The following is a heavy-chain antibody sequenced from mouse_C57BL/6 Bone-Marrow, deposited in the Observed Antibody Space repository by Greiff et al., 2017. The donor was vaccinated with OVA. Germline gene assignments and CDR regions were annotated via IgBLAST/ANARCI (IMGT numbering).Heavy chain of an antibody. Sequence: VQLQQSGPGLVQPSQRLSITCTVSGFSLTSYGVHWVRQSPGKGLEWLGVIWSGGSTDYNAAFISRLSISKDNSKSQVFFKMNSLQADDTAIYYCASHYSPFAYWGQGTLVTVSA. CDR1: GFSLTSYG. J-gene: IGHJ3*01. CDR2: IWSGGST. D-gene: IGHD2-12*01. CDR3: ASHYSPFAY. V-gene: IGHV2-2*01.